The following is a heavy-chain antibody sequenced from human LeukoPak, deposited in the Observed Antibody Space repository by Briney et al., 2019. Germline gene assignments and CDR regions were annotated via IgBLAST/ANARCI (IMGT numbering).Heavy chain of an antibody. D-gene: IGHD3/OR15-3a*01. J-gene: IGHJ6*03. Sequence: PSETLSLTCTVSGAAISSYYWSWIRQPPGKGLEWIGYIYTSGGTNYNPSLKSRVTISVDTSKNQFSLKLSSVTAADTAVYYCARHWTGAGYYYYIDVWGKGTTVTVSS. V-gene: IGHV4-4*09. CDR3: ARHWTGAGYYYYIDV. CDR1: GAAISSYY. CDR2: IYTSGGT.